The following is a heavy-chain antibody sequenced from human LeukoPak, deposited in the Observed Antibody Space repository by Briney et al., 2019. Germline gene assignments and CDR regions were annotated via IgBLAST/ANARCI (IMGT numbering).Heavy chain of an antibody. CDR3: ARASSSRDYYYYYMDV. Sequence: GGSLRLSCAASGFIFSDYYMSWIRQAPGKGLEWVSYISSSGSTIYYADSVKGRFTISRDNAKNSLYLQMNSLRAEDTAVYYCARASSSRDYYYYYMDVWGKGTTVTISS. V-gene: IGHV3-11*04. CDR1: GFIFSDYY. D-gene: IGHD6-13*01. CDR2: ISSSGSTI. J-gene: IGHJ6*03.